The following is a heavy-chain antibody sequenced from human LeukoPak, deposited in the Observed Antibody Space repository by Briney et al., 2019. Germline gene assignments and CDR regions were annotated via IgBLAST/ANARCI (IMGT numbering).Heavy chain of an antibody. CDR2: IIPIFGTA. V-gene: IGHV1-69*06. CDR3: ARPPRYCSSTSRYDDWYFDL. J-gene: IGHJ2*01. Sequence: SVKVSCKASGGTFSSYAISWVRQAPGQGLEWMGGIIPIFGTANYAQKFQGRVTITADKSTSTAYMELSSLRSEDTAVYYCARPPRYCSSTSRYDDWYFDLWGRGTLVTVSS. D-gene: IGHD2-2*01. CDR1: GGTFSSYA.